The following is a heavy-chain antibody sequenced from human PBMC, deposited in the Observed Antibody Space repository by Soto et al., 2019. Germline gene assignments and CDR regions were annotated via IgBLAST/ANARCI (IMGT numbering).Heavy chain of an antibody. J-gene: IGHJ4*02. V-gene: IGHV4-31*11. CDR1: GGSISSGGYY. CDR3: ARVPFGSNGVTYFDY. CDR2: IYYSGST. D-gene: IGHD1-26*01. Sequence: PSETLSLTCAVSGGSISSGGYYWSWIRRRPGKGLEWIGYIYYSGSTYYNPSLKSRVTISVDTSKNQFSLKLTSVTAADTAVYYCARVPFGSNGVTYFDYWGQGTLVTVSS.